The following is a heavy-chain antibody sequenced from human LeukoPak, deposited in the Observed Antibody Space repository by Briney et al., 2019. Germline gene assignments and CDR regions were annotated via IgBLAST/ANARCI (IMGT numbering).Heavy chain of an antibody. Sequence: ASVKVSCKASGYHFTSYDIHWVRQAPGQGLEWMGIINPSDGSTTYAQKFQGRVMMTRDTSSSTVYMELSSLRSEDTAVYYCAREGYSGSYTLPNDFWGQGTLVTVSS. CDR1: GYHFTSYD. D-gene: IGHD1-26*01. CDR3: AREGYSGSYTLPNDF. J-gene: IGHJ4*02. CDR2: INPSDGST. V-gene: IGHV1-46*01.